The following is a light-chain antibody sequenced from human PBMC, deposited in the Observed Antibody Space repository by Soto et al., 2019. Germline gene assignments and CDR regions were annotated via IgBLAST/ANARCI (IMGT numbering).Light chain of an antibody. CDR3: QQRSNWPLT. J-gene: IGKJ4*01. V-gene: IGKV3-11*01. Sequence: ETVLTQSPATLSLSPGERATLSCRASQSVSSYLAWYQQRPGQAPRLLIYDASNRATGIPARFSGSGSGTDFTLTISSLEPEDFALYYCQQRSNWPLTFGGGNKVEIK. CDR2: DAS. CDR1: QSVSSY.